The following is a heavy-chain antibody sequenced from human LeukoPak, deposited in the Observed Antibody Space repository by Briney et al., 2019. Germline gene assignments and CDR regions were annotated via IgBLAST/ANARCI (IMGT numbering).Heavy chain of an antibody. CDR3: ARRRIVGSTDDAFDI. J-gene: IGHJ3*02. Sequence: GGSLRLSCAASGFTFSSYAMHWVRQAPGKGLEWAAVISSDGNTKYYADSVKGRFTISRGNSSNTLYLQMNSLRADDTAIYYCARRRIVGSTDDAFDIWGQGTMVTLSS. CDR1: GFTFSSYA. D-gene: IGHD1-26*01. CDR2: ISSDGNTK. V-gene: IGHV3-30-3*01.